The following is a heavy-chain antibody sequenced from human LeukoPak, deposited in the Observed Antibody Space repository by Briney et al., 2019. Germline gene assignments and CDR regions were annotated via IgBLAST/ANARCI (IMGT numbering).Heavy chain of an antibody. D-gene: IGHD2-2*01. CDR3: ARGSSAVPYFDY. CDR2: INHSGST. CDR1: GGSFSGYY. Sequence: PSETLSLTCAVYGGSFSGYYWSWIRQPPGKGLEWIGEINHSGSTNYNPSLKSRVTISVDTSKNQFSLKLSSVTAADTAVYYCARGSSAVPYFDYWGQGTLVTVSS. V-gene: IGHV4-34*01. J-gene: IGHJ4*02.